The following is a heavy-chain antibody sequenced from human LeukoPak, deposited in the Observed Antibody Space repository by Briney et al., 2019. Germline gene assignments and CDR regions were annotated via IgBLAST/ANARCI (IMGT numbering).Heavy chain of an antibody. CDR1: GYILTELS. V-gene: IGHV1-8*01. J-gene: IGHJ6*03. CDR3: ARVLSALTYYMDV. D-gene: IGHD3-3*01. CDR2: MNPNSGNT. Sequence: ASVKVSCKVSGYILTELSMHWVRQATGQGLEWMGWMNPNSGNTGYAQKFRGRVTMTRNTSISTAYMELSSLRSEDTAVYYCARVLSALTYYMDVWGKGTTVTISS.